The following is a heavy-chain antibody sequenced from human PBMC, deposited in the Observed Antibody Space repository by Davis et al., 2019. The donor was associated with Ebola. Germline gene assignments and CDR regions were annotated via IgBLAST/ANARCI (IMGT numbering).Heavy chain of an antibody. CDR2: IYHSGST. Sequence: SETLSLTCSVSGYSINSGYHWGWIRQPPGRGLEWIGSIYHSGSTYYNPSLKSRVTISVDTSKNQFSLRLSSVTAADTAVYYCARVESSGLDYWGQGTLVTVSS. J-gene: IGHJ4*02. CDR1: GYSINSGYH. V-gene: IGHV4-38-2*02. D-gene: IGHD6-19*01. CDR3: ARVESSGLDY.